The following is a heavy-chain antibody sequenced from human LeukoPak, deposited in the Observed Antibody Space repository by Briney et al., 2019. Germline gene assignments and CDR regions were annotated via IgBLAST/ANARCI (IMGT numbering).Heavy chain of an antibody. J-gene: IGHJ4*02. CDR3: ARGLGLPPPDYYYFDY. CDR1: GGSISSGSYY. V-gene: IGHV4-61*02. Sequence: PSQTLSLTCTVSGGSISSGSYYWSWIRQPAGKGLEWIGRIYTSGSTNYNPSLKSRVTISVDTSKNQFSLKLSSVTAADTAVYYCARGLGLPPPDYYYFDYWGQGTLVTVSS. CDR2: IYTSGST. D-gene: IGHD4-11*01.